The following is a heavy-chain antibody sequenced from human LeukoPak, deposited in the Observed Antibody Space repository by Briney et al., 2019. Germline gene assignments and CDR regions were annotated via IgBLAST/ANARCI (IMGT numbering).Heavy chain of an antibody. CDR2: IKQDGSEK. J-gene: IGHJ5*02. CDR3: ARGTEMATVGSWFDP. CDR1: GFTFSSYW. Sequence: GGSLRLSCAASGFTFSSYWMSWVRQAPGKGLEWVANIKQDGSEKYYVDSLKGRFTISRDNAKNSLYLQMNSLRAEDTAVYYCARGTEMATVGSWFDPWGQGTLVTVSS. V-gene: IGHV3-7*01. D-gene: IGHD5-24*01.